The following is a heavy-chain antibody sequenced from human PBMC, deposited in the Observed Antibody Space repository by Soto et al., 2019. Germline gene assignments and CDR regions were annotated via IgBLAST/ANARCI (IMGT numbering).Heavy chain of an antibody. V-gene: IGHV3-15*07. J-gene: IGHJ4*01. Sequence: PGGLLGLSCAASGFTLSNSWLNLARQVPGEGLELDGPFKSKIYGGPTSLAAAVKGRFGLSREDSNNMVYRQMKILQTLVKGVIYCTTDSYNTVVIVRFDYWGHGTLVTVCS. CDR3: TTDSYNTVVIVRFDY. CDR1: GFTLSNSW. D-gene: IGHD3-22*01. CDR2: FKSKIYGGPT.